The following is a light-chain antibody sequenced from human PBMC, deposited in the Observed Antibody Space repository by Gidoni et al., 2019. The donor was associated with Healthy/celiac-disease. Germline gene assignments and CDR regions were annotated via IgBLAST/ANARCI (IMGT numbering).Light chain of an antibody. CDR1: KLGDKY. CDR2: QDS. J-gene: IGLJ2*01. CDR3: QAWDSSTHVV. V-gene: IGLV3-1*01. Sequence: SYELTQPPSVSVSPGQTASITCSGDKLGDKYACWYQQKPGQSPVLVIYQDSKRPSRIPERFSGSNSGNTATLTISGTQAMDEADYYCQAWDSSTHVVFGGGTKLTV.